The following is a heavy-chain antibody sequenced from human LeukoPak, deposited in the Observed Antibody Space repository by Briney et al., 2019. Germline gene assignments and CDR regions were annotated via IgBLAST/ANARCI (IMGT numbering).Heavy chain of an antibody. J-gene: IGHJ4*02. V-gene: IGHV4-39*07. CDR1: GGSISSSSYY. D-gene: IGHD7-27*01. CDR3: ARDRNWGYFDY. Sequence: SETXSLTCTVSGGSISSSSYYWGWIRQPPGKGLEWIAIYYSGSTYYNPSLKSRVTISVDTSKNQFSLKLSSVTAADTAVYYCARDRNWGYFDYWGQGTLVTVSS. CDR2: IYYSGST.